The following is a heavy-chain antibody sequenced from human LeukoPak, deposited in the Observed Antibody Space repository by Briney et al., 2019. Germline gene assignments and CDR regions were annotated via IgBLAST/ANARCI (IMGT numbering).Heavy chain of an antibody. Sequence: GGSLRLSCAASGFTFSSYSMNWVRQAPGKGLEWVSSITTSGTYIFYADSVKGRFTISRDNAKNSLYLQMNSLGPEDTAVYYCARDPYSGNYGNYYYYYMDVWGKGTTVTISS. J-gene: IGHJ6*03. V-gene: IGHV3-21*01. CDR1: GFTFSSYS. CDR2: ITTSGTYI. D-gene: IGHD1-26*01. CDR3: ARDPYSGNYGNYYYYYMDV.